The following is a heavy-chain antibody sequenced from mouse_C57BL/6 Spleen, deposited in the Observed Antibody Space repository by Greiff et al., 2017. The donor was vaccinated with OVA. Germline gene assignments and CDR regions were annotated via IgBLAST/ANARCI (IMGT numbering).Heavy chain of an antibody. CDR3: ASPYYDYTWFAY. V-gene: IGHV1-80*01. J-gene: IGHJ3*01. CDR1: GYAFSSYW. D-gene: IGHD2-4*01. CDR2: IYPGDGDI. Sequence: VKLVESGAELVKPGASVKISCKASGYAFSSYWMNWVKQRPGKGLEWIGQIYPGDGDINYNGKFKGKATLTADKSSSTAYMQLSSLTSEDSAVYFYASPYYDYTWFAYWGQGTLVTVSA.